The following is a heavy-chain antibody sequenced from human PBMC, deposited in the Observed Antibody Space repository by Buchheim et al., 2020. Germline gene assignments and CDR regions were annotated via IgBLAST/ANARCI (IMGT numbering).Heavy chain of an antibody. CDR3: AKPQSFLGGGYDFVYAFDV. CDR2: ITHVNDTA. CDR1: GFTFSSYS. Sequence: EVQLLESGGDLVQPGGSLRLSCTASGFTFSSYSMNWVRQAPGKGLEWVSTITHVNDTAHFSDSVKGRCVISRDNSKSLVSLEIQNVRPDDAATYFCAKPQSFLGGGYDFVYAFDVWGRGT. V-gene: IGHV3-23*01. J-gene: IGHJ3*01. D-gene: IGHD5/OR15-5a*01.